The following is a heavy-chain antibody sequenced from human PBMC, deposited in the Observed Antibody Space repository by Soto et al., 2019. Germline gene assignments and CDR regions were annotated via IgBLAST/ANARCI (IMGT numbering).Heavy chain of an antibody. CDR3: AKVANFRDDYYYGMDV. CDR2: ISYDGSKT. V-gene: IGHV3-30*18. CDR1: GFTFGNYG. J-gene: IGHJ6*02. D-gene: IGHD1-7*01. Sequence: QVQLVESGGGVVQPGRSLRLSCAASGFTFGNYGMHWVRQAPGKGLEWVAIISYDGSKTYYADSVKGRFTISRDNSKNTLYLQMNSLRAEDTAVYYCAKVANFRDDYYYGMDVWGQGTTVTVSS.